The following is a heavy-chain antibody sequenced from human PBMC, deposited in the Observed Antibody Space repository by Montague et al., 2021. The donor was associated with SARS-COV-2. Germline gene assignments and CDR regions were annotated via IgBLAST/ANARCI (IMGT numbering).Heavy chain of an antibody. CDR3: ARFWSGYVDK. CDR2: IYYTGET. V-gene: IGHV4-59*01. CDR1: GGSIRSYY. J-gene: IGHJ4*02. Sequence: SETLSPTCSFSGGSIRSYYWSWIRLPPGKPLEWLGYIYYTGETTQNPSLKSRVTISVDTSRSQFSLRLTSVTAAGTAVYFCARFWSGYVDKWSQGTLVTVSS. D-gene: IGHD3-3*01.